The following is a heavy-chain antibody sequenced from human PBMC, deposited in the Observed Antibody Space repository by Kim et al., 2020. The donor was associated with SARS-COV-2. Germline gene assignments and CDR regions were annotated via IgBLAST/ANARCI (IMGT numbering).Heavy chain of an antibody. CDR3: ARTRSSSFPLNWFDP. Sequence: SETLSLTCAVYGGSFSGYYWSWIRQPPGKGLEWIGEINHSGSTNYNPSLKSRVTISVDTSKNQFSLKLSSVTAADTAVYYCARTRSSSFPLNWFDPWGQGTLVTVSS. J-gene: IGHJ5*02. CDR2: INHSGST. D-gene: IGHD6-13*01. V-gene: IGHV4-34*01. CDR1: GGSFSGYY.